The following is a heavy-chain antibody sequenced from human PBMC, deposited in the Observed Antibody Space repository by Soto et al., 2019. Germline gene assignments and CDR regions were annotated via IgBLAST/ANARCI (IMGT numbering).Heavy chain of an antibody. V-gene: IGHV5-51*01. D-gene: IGHD3-22*01. CDR2: IYPGDSET. Sequence: PGESLKISCKGSGDTFPSYWIAWVRQMSGKGLEWMGIIYPGDSETRYSPSFQGQVTISADKSIKTAYLQWSSLKASDTAMYYCARLTYYYDRSGHHTDPDDAFDIWGQGTMVTVSS. CDR3: ARLTYYYDRSGHHTDPDDAFDI. CDR1: GDTFPSYW. J-gene: IGHJ3*02.